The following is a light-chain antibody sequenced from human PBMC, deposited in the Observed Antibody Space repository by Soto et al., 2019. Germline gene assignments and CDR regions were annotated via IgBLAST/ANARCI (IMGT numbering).Light chain of an antibody. V-gene: IGKV2-30*01. CDR2: KVS. J-gene: IGKJ1*01. CDR3: MQGTHWPLWT. Sequence: DVVMTQSPLSLPVTLGQPASISCRSSQSLVYSDGNTYLNWFQQRPGQSPRRLIYKVSNRDSGVPVRFSGSGSGTDFTLKISRVEAEDVGVYYCMQGTHWPLWTFGQGTKVEIK. CDR1: QSLVYSDGNTY.